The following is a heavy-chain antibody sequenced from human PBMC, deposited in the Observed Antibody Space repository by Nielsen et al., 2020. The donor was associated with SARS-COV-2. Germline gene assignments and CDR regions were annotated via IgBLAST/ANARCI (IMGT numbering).Heavy chain of an antibody. CDR3: VSTWSANSSGWYYFHY. D-gene: IGHD6-19*01. Sequence: GESLKISCAASGFTFSSYAMHWVRQAPGKGLEYVSAIKSNGISTYYADSVKGRFAISRDNSKNTLYLQMSSLRTEDTALYYCVSTWSANSSGWYYFHYWGQGALVTVSS. J-gene: IGHJ4*02. CDR1: GFTFSSYA. CDR2: IKSNGIST. V-gene: IGHV3-64D*08.